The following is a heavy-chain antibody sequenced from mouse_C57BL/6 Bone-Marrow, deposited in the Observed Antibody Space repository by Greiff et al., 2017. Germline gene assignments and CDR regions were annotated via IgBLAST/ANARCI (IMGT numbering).Heavy chain of an antibody. Sequence: QVQLQQPGAELVRPGSSVKLSCKASGYTFTSYWMHWVKQRPIQGLEWIGNIDPSDSETNYNQKFKDKATLTVDKSSSTAYMQLSSLTSEDSAVYYCAVYYYGSSYGYWGQGTTLTVSS. J-gene: IGHJ2*01. CDR1: GYTFTSYW. CDR2: IDPSDSET. V-gene: IGHV1-52*01. CDR3: AVYYYGSSYGY. D-gene: IGHD1-1*01.